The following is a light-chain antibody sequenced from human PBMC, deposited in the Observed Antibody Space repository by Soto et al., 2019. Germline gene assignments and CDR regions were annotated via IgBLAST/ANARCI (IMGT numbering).Light chain of an antibody. V-gene: IGKV3-20*01. CDR2: IVA. J-gene: IGKJ5*01. Sequence: IVLTQARDTRCFWRGERRSISCRSSQSFSSSYLCWYQQKPVHSASLLIYIVASRATGIPDRFRGSGSGTDFTLTISRLEPEDFAVYYCHQYGSSLPVTFGQGTRLEIK. CDR1: QSFSSSY. CDR3: HQYGSSLPVT.